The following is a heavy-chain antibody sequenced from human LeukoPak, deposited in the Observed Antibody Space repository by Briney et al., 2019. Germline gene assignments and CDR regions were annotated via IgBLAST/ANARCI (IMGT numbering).Heavy chain of an antibody. V-gene: IGHV4-61*01. CDR3: ARRNDFDI. CDR1: GGSVSSGSYY. J-gene: IGHJ3*02. CDR2: IYSNEAT. Sequence: SETLSLTCTVSGGSVSSGSYYWSWIRQPPGKGLEWIGYIYSNEATQYKPSLKSRVTISADTSKNQFSLKLTSVSAADTAIYYCARRNDFDIWGQGTMVTVSS.